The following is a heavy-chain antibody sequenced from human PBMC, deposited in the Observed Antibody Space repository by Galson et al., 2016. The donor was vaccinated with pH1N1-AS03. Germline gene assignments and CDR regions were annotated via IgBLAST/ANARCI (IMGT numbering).Heavy chain of an antibody. CDR1: GFIYNNYW. D-gene: IGHD3-10*01. Sequence: SLRLSCAASGFIYNNYWMSWVRQAPGKGLEWVANIKQDGSEIHYADSVRGRFTISRDNAKSSLYLKMNSLRADDTAVYFCARFQFQVTFDHWGQGNLDTVSS. CDR3: ARFQFQVTFDH. V-gene: IGHV3-7*03. CDR2: IKQDGSEI. J-gene: IGHJ4*02.